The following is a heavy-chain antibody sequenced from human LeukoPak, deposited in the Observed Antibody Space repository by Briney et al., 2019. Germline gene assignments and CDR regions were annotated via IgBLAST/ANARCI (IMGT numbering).Heavy chain of an antibody. Sequence: PSETLSLTCAVYGGSFVGRHWSWIRQPPGKGLEWIGYINYSGSTNYNPSLKSRVTMSVDTSKNQFSLKLSSVTAADTAMYYCAREGRQDYVYFDHWGQGSLVTVSS. V-gene: IGHV4-59*11. CDR1: GGSFVGRH. D-gene: IGHD4-17*01. J-gene: IGHJ4*02. CDR3: AREGRQDYVYFDH. CDR2: INYSGST.